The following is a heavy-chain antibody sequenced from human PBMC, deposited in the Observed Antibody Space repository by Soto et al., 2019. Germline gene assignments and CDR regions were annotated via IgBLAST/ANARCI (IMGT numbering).Heavy chain of an antibody. CDR2: VDGSGGDT. CDR1: GFTFSSYA. D-gene: IGHD2-15*01. V-gene: IGHV3-23*01. J-gene: IGHJ4*02. CDR3: VKEAVAAAYVETSPFDF. Sequence: EVRLLESGGGLAQPGGSLRLSCAASGFTFSSYAMGWVRQAPGKGLEWVSVVDGSGGDTSFADSVKGRFTISRDNSENILYLYMNGLREDDTVRYYCVKEAVAAAYVETSPFDFWGQGTLVTVSS.